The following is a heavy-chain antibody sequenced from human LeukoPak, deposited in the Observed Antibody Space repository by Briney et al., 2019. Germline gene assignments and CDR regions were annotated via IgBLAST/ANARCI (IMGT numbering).Heavy chain of an antibody. CDR2: IYYRGST. CDR1: GGSFSGYY. CDR3: ARLATYGDYSD. J-gene: IGHJ4*02. Sequence: SETLSLTCAVYGGSFSGYYWSWIRQPPGKGPEWIGYIYYRGSTNYNPSLKSRVSMSIDTSKNQFFLRLSSVTAADTAVYYCARLATYGDYSDWGQGTLVTVSS. D-gene: IGHD4-17*01. V-gene: IGHV4-59*08.